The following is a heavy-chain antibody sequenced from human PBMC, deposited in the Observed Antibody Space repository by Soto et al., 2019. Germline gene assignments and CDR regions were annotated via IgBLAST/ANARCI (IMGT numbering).Heavy chain of an antibody. J-gene: IGHJ6*03. V-gene: IGHV1-18*01. Sequence: QVQLVQSGAEVKKPGASVKVTCEASGYTFRSYGISWVRQAPGQGLEWMGWISGYNGHTNYAQKFQGRVTMTTDTSTSTAYMELRSMRSNDTAVYYCANTYSASSSLFYFYMDVWGKGTTVTVSS. D-gene: IGHD6-6*01. CDR2: ISGYNGHT. CDR1: GYTFRSYG. CDR3: ANTYSASSSLFYFYMDV.